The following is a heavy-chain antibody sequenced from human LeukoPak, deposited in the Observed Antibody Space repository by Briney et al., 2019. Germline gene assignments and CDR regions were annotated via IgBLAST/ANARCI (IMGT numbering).Heavy chain of an antibody. Sequence: GGSLRLSCAASGFTFSSYAMSWVRQAPGKGLEWVSAISGSGASTYYADSVKGRLTISRDNSKNTLYLQMNSLRAEDTAVYYCAKDLRDGYNYWNYFDYWGRGTLVTVSS. CDR3: AKDLRDGYNYWNYFDY. CDR2: ISGSGAST. D-gene: IGHD5-24*01. V-gene: IGHV3-23*01. CDR1: GFTFSSYA. J-gene: IGHJ4*02.